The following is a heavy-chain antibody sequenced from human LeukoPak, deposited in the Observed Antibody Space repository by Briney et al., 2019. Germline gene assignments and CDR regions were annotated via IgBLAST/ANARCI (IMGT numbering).Heavy chain of an antibody. CDR2: IKSKTDGGTT. CDR3: TTDHGRALYDILTGYYYNY. V-gene: IGHV3-15*01. CDR1: GFTFSNAW. D-gene: IGHD3-9*01. J-gene: IGHJ4*02. Sequence: GGSLRLSCAASGFTFSNAWMSWVRQAPGKGLEWVGRIKSKTDGGTTEYAAPLKGRFTISRDDSKNTLYLQMNSPKTEDTAVYYCTTDHGRALYDILTGYYYNYWGQGTLVTVSS.